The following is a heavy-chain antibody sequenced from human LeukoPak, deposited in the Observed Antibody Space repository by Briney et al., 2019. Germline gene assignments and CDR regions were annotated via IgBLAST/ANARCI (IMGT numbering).Heavy chain of an antibody. J-gene: IGHJ4*02. V-gene: IGHV3-30-3*01. CDR3: ARGDVDTDELYYFDY. D-gene: IGHD5-18*01. CDR1: GFTFSSYA. Sequence: GSLRLPCAASGFTFSSYAMHWVRQAPGKGLEWVAVISYDGSNKYYADSVKGRFTISRDNSKNTLYLQMNSLRAEDTAVYYCARGDVDTDELYYFDYWGQGTLVTVSS. CDR2: ISYDGSNK.